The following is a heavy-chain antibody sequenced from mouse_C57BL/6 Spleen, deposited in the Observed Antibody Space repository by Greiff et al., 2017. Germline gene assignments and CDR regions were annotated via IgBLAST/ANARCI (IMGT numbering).Heavy chain of an antibody. D-gene: IGHD1-1*01. J-gene: IGHJ2*01. V-gene: IGHV6-6*01. CDR2: IRNKANNHAT. Sequence: EVKLMESGGGLVQPGGSMKLSCAASGFTFSDAWTDWVRQSPEKGLEWVAEIRNKANNHATYYAESVKGRFTISRDDSKSSVYLQMNSLRAEDTGIYYCTRATTGFDYWGQGTTLTVSS. CDR1: GFTFSDAW. CDR3: TRATTGFDY.